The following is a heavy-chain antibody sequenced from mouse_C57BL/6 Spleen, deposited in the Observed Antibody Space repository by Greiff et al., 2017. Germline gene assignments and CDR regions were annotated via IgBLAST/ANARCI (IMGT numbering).Heavy chain of an antibody. CDR1: GYSFTGYY. D-gene: IGHD2-12*01. V-gene: IGHV1-42*01. CDR3: AIRRGGNAMDY. Sequence: EVQLQESGPELVKPGASVKISCKASGYSFTGYYMNWVKQSPEKSLEWIGEINPSTGGTTYNQKFKAKATLTVDKSSSTAYMQLKSLTSEDSAVYYCAIRRGGNAMDYWGQGTSVTVSS. J-gene: IGHJ4*01. CDR2: INPSTGGT.